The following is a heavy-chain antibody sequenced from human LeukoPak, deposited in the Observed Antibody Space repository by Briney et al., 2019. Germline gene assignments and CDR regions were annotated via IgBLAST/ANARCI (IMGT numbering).Heavy chain of an antibody. Sequence: GGSLRLSCAASGFTFSSYAMSWVRQAPGKGLECVSVISGSGSSTCYADSVKGRFTISRDNSKNTLYMQMNSLRAEDTAVYYCAKTRPLDSSSWSHGDYWGQGTLVTVSS. CDR3: AKTRPLDSSSWSHGDY. D-gene: IGHD6-13*01. CDR2: ISGSGSST. J-gene: IGHJ4*02. CDR1: GFTFSSYA. V-gene: IGHV3-23*01.